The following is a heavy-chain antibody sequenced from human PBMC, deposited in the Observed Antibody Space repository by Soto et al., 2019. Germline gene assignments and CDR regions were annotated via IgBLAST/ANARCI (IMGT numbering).Heavy chain of an antibody. D-gene: IGHD2-2*02. CDR3: ARDRKRYCSSTSCYTGNWFDP. V-gene: IGHV1-2*02. J-gene: IGHJ5*02. Sequence: VASVKVSCKASGYTFTGYYMHWVRQAPGQGLEWMGWINPNSGGTNYAQKFQGRVAMTRDTSISTAYMELSRLRSDDTAVYYCARDRKRYCSSTSCYTGNWFDPWGQGTLVTVSS. CDR1: GYTFTGYY. CDR2: INPNSGGT.